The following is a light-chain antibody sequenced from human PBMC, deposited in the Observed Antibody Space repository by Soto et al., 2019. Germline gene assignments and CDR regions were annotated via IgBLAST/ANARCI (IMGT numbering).Light chain of an antibody. Sequence: EIVLTQSPGTLSLSPGERATLSCRASQSVSSSFLAWYQQKPGQAPRLLIYAASRRATGIPDRFSGSGSGTDFTLTISRLESVDVAVNYCQQYGSSVFSFGPGTKVDIK. J-gene: IGKJ3*01. CDR3: QQYGSSVFS. V-gene: IGKV3-20*01. CDR2: AAS. CDR1: QSVSSSF.